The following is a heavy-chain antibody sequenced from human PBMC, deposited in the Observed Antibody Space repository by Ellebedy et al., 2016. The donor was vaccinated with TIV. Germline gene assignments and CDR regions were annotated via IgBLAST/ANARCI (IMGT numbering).Heavy chain of an antibody. V-gene: IGHV4-4*07. CDR1: GGSINSYY. CDR2: IYSSGST. CDR3: ARESSGNFFY. D-gene: IGHD6-19*01. J-gene: IGHJ4*02. Sequence: ESLKISCNVSGGSINSYYWSWIRQPAGKSPEWIGKIYSSGSTMYNPSLRSRVTMSVDTSKNQFSLKLRSVTAADTAIYYCARESSGNFFYWGQGILVTVSS.